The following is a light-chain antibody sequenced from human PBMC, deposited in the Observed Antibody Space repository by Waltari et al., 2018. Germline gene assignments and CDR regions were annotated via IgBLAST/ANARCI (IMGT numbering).Light chain of an antibody. Sequence: QSALTQPASVSGSPGQSITISCTGTTSDVGGYDYVSWYQHHPGKAPKLMIYEVSNRPSGFSNRFSGSKSGNTASLTISGLQAEDEADYYCSSFTNSNTWLFGGGTKLTVL. CDR1: TSDVGGYDY. CDR2: EVS. CDR3: SSFTNSNTWL. J-gene: IGLJ3*02. V-gene: IGLV2-14*01.